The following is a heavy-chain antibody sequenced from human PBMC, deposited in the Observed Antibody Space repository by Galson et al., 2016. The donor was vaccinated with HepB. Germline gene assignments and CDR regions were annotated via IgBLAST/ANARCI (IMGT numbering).Heavy chain of an antibody. D-gene: IGHD6-19*01. CDR2: VSSGGDTT. CDR1: GFTFSNYH. J-gene: IGHJ4*02. Sequence: SLRLSCAASGFTFSNYHMNWVRQSQERGLEWVSFVSSGGDTTYYIDSVRGRFTVSKDNSKDTLYLQMDNLRAEDTAVYYCGKRIPVAGSWGGGLDYWGQGTLVTVSS. V-gene: IGHV3-23*03. CDR3: GKRIPVAGSWGGGLDY.